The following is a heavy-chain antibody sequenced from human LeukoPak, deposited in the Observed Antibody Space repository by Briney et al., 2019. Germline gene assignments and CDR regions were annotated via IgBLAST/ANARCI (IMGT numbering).Heavy chain of an antibody. J-gene: IGHJ4*02. D-gene: IGHD6-13*01. CDR3: ARGEYELVGDY. CDR2: ISPYNGNT. V-gene: IGHV1-18*01. CDR1: GYTFISHS. Sequence: RASVTVSFKTSGYTFISHSMNWVRQAPGQGLEWMGWISPYNGNTNYAQKLQGRVTLTTDISTSTAYMEVRSLRSDDTAVYYCARGEYELVGDYWGQGTLVTVSS.